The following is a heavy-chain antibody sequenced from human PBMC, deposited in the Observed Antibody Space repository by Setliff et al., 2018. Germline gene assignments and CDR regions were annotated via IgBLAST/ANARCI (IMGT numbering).Heavy chain of an antibody. CDR3: AGPFDVGPYPRPVDGLDL. D-gene: IGHD3-9*01. Sequence: GASVKVSCKASGYIFRDYYIHWVRQAPGQGLEWRGWINPNSGGREYAEAFQGRITMTGDTSIKTAFMELSGLTSDDTAVYYCAGPFDVGPYPRPVDGLDLWGQGTRVTVSS. CDR2: INPNSGGR. V-gene: IGHV1-2*02. CDR1: GYIFRDYY. J-gene: IGHJ3*01.